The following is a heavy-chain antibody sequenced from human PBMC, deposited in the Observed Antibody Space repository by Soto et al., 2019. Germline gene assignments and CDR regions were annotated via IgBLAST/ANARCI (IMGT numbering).Heavy chain of an antibody. V-gene: IGHV3-30*18. CDR3: AKDEDQAY. CDR1: GFTFSSYG. CDR2: ISSDGSNK. J-gene: IGHJ4*02. Sequence: QVQLVESGGGVVQPGRSLRLSCAASGFTFSSYGMHWVRQAPGKGLEWVAVISSDGSNKYYADSVKGRFTISRDNSKNTLYLQMNSLRAEDTAVYYCAKDEDQAYWGQGTLVTVSS.